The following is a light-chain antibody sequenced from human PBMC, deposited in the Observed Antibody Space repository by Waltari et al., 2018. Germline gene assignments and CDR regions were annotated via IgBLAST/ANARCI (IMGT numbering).Light chain of an antibody. CDR3: QVWDTSGAV. CDR2: FDE. CDR1: TIGSKS. J-gene: IGLJ2*01. V-gene: IGLV3-21*01. Sequence: SYVLTQPPSVSVAPGKAARITCGGDTIGSKSVHWYQHKPGQAPVLVISFDEDQPSGIPDRISGSNSANTATLTITGVEAGDEADYYCQVWDTSGAVFGGGTKLTVL.